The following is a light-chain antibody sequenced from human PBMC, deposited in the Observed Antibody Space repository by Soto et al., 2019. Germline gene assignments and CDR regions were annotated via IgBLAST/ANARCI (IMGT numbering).Light chain of an antibody. CDR1: TSNIGDNY. V-gene: IGLV1-40*01. J-gene: IGLJ3*02. CDR2: GDN. CDR3: QTFDSSLTISWV. Sequence: QSVLTQPPSVSAAPRQKVTISCSGGTSNIGDNYVCWYQQVPGTAPRLLLSGDNTRPSGVPDRFSGSRSGTSASLAITGLQAEDEADYYCQTFDSSLTISWVFGGGTKLTVL.